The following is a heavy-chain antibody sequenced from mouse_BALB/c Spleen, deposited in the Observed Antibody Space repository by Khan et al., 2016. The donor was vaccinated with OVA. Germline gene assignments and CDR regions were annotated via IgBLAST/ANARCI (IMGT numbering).Heavy chain of an antibody. D-gene: IGHD2-4*01. V-gene: IGHV2-2*02. J-gene: IGHJ3*01. CDR3: ARNYYYDEGLAY. Sequence: QVQLKESGPGLVQPSQSLSITCTVSGFSLTYYGVHWVRQSPGKGLEWLGVIWSGGSTDYNAAFISRLTISKENSKSQAFFKMNSLQVNDTAIYYCARNYYYDEGLAYWGQGTLVTVSA. CDR2: IWSGGST. CDR1: GFSLTYYG.